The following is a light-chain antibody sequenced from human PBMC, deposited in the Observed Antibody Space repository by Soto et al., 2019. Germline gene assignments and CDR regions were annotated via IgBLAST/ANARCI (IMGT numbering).Light chain of an antibody. Sequence: ALTQPASVSGSPGQSITLSCTGTSSDIGSYNYVSWYQQHAGKAPKVMIYEVNNRPSGVSNRFFGSKSGNTASLTISGLQAEDEADYYCSAYTTSSTLIFGGGTKVTVL. CDR3: SAYTTSSTLI. CDR2: EVN. V-gene: IGLV2-14*01. J-gene: IGLJ2*01. CDR1: SSDIGSYNY.